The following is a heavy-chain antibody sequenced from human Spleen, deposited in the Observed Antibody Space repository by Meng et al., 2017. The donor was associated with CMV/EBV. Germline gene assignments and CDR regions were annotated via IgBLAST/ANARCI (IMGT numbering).Heavy chain of an antibody. CDR2: INWNSRGL. V-gene: IGHV3-9*01. CDR1: GFTFDDYA. J-gene: IGHJ4*02. CDR3: ARVPRYCSSTSCYHFDY. Sequence: GGSLRLSCAASGFTFDDYAMHWVRQAPGKGLEWVSGINWNSRGLGYADSVQGRFIISRDNAKNSLYLQMNSLRAEDTAVYYCARVPRYCSSTSCYHFDYWGQGTLVTVSS. D-gene: IGHD2-2*01.